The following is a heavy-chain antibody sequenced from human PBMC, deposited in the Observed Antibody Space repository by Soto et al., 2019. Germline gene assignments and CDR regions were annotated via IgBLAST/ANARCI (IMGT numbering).Heavy chain of an antibody. CDR3: ATPFVAAADPIFDT. CDR1: GGSIRTSSYY. J-gene: IGHJ4*02. D-gene: IGHD6-13*01. Sequence: QLQLQDSGPRLVKPSETLSLTCTVSGGSIRTSSYYWAWIRQSPGKGLEWLGSVYYTGTTYYNPSLKSRVSMSVDTSKNKSSLSLNSVTAADTAVCYCATPFVAAADPIFDTWGKGTPVTVPS. V-gene: IGHV4-39*01. CDR2: VYYTGTT.